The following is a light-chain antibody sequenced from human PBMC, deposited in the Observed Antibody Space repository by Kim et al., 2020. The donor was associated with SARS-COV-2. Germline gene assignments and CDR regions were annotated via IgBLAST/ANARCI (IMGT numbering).Light chain of an antibody. CDR1: SSNIGAGYD. J-gene: IGLJ2*01. CDR2: GNI. V-gene: IGLV1-40*01. Sequence: QSVLTQPPSVSGAPGQRVTISCTGSSSNIGAGYDVHWYQLLPGTAPKLLIYGNINRPSGVPDRFSGSKSGTSASLAITGLQAEDEADYYCQSYDSSLSGVVFGGGTQLTVL. CDR3: QSYDSSLSGVV.